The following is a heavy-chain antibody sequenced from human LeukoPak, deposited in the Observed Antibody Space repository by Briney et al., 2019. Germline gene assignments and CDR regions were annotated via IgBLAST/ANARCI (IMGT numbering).Heavy chain of an antibody. V-gene: IGHV4-39*07. CDR3: ARVFSGTWFDP. Sequence: LRLSCAASGFTFSSYAMHWVRQPPGKGLEWIGSIYYSGSTYYNPSLKSRVTISVDTSKNQFSLKLSSVTAADTAVYYCARVFSGTWFDPWGQGTLVTVFS. CDR2: IYYSGST. J-gene: IGHJ5*02. CDR1: GFTFSSYA. D-gene: IGHD2-15*01.